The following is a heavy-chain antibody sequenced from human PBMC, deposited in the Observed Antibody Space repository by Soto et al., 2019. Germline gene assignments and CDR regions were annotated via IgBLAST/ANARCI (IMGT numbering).Heavy chain of an antibody. D-gene: IGHD2-15*01. V-gene: IGHV4-30-4*01. CDR2: ISYSGST. CDR1: GGSISSGNYY. CDR3: ARQVVVAAKWFDP. J-gene: IGHJ5*02. Sequence: PSETLSLTCTVSGGSISSGNYYWSWIRQPPGKGLEWIGFISYSGSTYYSASLQSRVTMSVDTSKNQFSLNLSFVTAADTAVYYCARQVVVAAKWFDPWGQGTLVTSPQ.